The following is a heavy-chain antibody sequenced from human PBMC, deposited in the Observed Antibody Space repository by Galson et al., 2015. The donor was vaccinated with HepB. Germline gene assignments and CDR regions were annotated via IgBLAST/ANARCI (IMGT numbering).Heavy chain of an antibody. CDR2: INPSGGST. CDR3: ARSITMVRGVGDYYYYGMGV. CDR1: GYTFTSYY. Sequence: SVKVSCKASGYTFTSYYMHWVRQAPGQGLEWMGIINPSGGSTSYAQKFQGRVTMTRDTSTSTVYMELSSLRSEDTAVYYCARSITMVRGVGDYYYYGMGVWGQGTTVTVSS. J-gene: IGHJ6*02. V-gene: IGHV1-46*03. D-gene: IGHD3-10*01.